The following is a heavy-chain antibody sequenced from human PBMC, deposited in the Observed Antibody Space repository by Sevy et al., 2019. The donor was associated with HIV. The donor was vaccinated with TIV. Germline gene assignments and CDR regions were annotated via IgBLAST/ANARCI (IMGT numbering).Heavy chain of an antibody. J-gene: IGHJ4*02. CDR3: ARGAAYYYDSSGCFDY. CDR1: GYTFTGYY. D-gene: IGHD3-22*01. V-gene: IGHV1-2*02. Sequence: ASVKVSCKASGYTFTGYYMHWVRQAPGQGLEWMGWINPNSGGTNYAQMFQGRVTMTRDTSISTAYMELSRLRSDDTAVYYCARGAAYYYDSSGCFDYWGQGTLVTVSS. CDR2: INPNSGGT.